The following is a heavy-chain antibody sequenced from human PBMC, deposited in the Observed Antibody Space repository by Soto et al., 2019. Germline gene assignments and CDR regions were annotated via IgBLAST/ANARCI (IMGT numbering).Heavy chain of an antibody. CDR1: GGSITSYY. CDR2: IYYNGNI. Sequence: QVQLQESGPGLVKPLETLSLTCTVPGGSITSYYWSWVRQPPGKGLEWIGYIYYNGNINYNPSLKSRLTISLDTSKNQFSLRLSSVTAPDTAVYYCATGRFYFGSEYWGQGTLVTVSS. CDR3: ATGRFYFGSEY. V-gene: IGHV4-59*01. J-gene: IGHJ4*02. D-gene: IGHD3-10*01.